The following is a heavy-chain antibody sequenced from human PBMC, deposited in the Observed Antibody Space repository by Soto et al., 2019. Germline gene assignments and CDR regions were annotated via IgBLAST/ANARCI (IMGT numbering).Heavy chain of an antibody. CDR3: GRDGALGDSAVVDS. V-gene: IGHV3-33*01. CDR1: GFTFSTYG. CDR2: IWYDGSNK. Sequence: QVQLVESAGGVVQPGKSLRLSCAASGFTFSTYGMHWVRQAPGKGLEWVAVIWYDGSNKYHGDSLKGRFTISRDNSKKTLYLQMNNLRAEDTAVYYCGRDGALGDSAVVDSWVQGTLVIVSS. J-gene: IGHJ4*02. D-gene: IGHD5-18*01.